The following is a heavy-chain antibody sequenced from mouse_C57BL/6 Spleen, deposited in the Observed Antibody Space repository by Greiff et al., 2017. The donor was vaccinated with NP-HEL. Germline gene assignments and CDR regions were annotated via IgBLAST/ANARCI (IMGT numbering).Heavy chain of an antibody. CDR2: IDPETGGT. CDR3: TRLAYYYGPMDY. CDR1: GYTFTDYE. V-gene: IGHV1-15*01. Sequence: QVQLQQSGAELVRPGASVTLSCKASGYTFTDYEMHWVKQTPVHGLEWIGAIDPETGGTAYNQKFKGKAILTADKSSSTAYMELRSLTSEDSAVYYCTRLAYYYGPMDYWGQGTSVTVSS. D-gene: IGHD1-1*01. J-gene: IGHJ4*01.